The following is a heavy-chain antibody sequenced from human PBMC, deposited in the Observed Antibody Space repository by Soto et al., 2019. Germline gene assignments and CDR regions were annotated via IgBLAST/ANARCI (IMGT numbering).Heavy chain of an antibody. CDR1: GFTFSSYA. D-gene: IGHD6-13*01. V-gene: IGHV3-23*01. Sequence: GGSLRLSCAASGFTFSSYAMSWVRQAPGKGLEWVSAISGSGGSTYYADSVKGRFTISRDNSKNTLYLQMNSLRAEDTAVYYCAKALKSWNYYYYGMVVWDQGTTVTVFS. CDR3: AKALKSWNYYYYGMVV. CDR2: ISGSGGST. J-gene: IGHJ6*02.